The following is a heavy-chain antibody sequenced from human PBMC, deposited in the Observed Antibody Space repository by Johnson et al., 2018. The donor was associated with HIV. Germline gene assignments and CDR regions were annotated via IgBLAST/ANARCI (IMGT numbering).Heavy chain of an antibody. J-gene: IGHJ3*02. V-gene: IGHV3-30*03. CDR2: ISYDGSNK. D-gene: IGHD1-20*01. CDR3: ARGIPTLPLTGTRGFDI. Sequence: QVQLVESGGGVVQPGRSLRLSCAASGFTFSSYGMHWVRQAPGKGLDWVAVISYDGSNKYYADSVKGRFTISRDNSNNTLYLQMGSLRAEDMAVYYCARGIPTLPLTGTRGFDIWGQGTMVTVSS. CDR1: GFTFSSYG.